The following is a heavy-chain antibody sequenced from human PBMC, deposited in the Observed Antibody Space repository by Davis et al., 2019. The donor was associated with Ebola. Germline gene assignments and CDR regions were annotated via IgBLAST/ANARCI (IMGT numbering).Heavy chain of an antibody. CDR2: INHSGST. CDR3: ARPYSWVLNGAFDI. CDR1: GGSFSGYY. V-gene: IGHV4-34*01. Sequence: PSETLSLTCAVYGGSFSGYYWSWIRQPPGKGLEWIGEINHSGSTNYNPSLKSRVTISVDTSKNQFSLKLSSVTAADTAVYYCARPYSWVLNGAFDIWGQGTMVTVSS. D-gene: IGHD2-15*01. J-gene: IGHJ3*02.